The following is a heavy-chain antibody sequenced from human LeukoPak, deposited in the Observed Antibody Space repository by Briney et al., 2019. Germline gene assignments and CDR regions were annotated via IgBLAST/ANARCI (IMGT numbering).Heavy chain of an antibody. J-gene: IGHJ5*02. CDR2: INHSGST. CDR3: ARVLSVLTNWFDP. D-gene: IGHD3-9*01. Sequence: ETLSLTCAVYGGSFSGYYWSWIRQPPGKGLEWIGEINHSGSTNYNPSLKSRVTISVDTSKNQFSLKLSSVTAADTAVYYCARVLSVLTNWFDPWGQGTLVTVSS. CDR1: GGSFSGYY. V-gene: IGHV4-34*01.